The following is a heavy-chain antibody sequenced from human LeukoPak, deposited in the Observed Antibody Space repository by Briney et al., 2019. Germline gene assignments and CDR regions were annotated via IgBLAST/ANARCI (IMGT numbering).Heavy chain of an antibody. J-gene: IGHJ3*02. Sequence: SQTLSLTCTVSGGSMSSGGYCWSWVRQPPGKGLEWIGYIYHSGNTYYNPSLKSRVTISIDRSKNQFSLRLSSVTAADTAVYYCARVGQAQRDAFDIWGQGTMVTVSS. CDR2: IYHSGNT. CDR3: ARVGQAQRDAFDI. D-gene: IGHD3-16*01. V-gene: IGHV4-30-2*01. CDR1: GGSMSSGGYC.